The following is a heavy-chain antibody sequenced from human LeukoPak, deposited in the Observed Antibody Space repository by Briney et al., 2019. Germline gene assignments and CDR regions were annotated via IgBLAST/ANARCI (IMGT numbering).Heavy chain of an antibody. Sequence: SVKVSCMDSGGNFKNYGINCVRQAPGQGLEWMGGIIPIFGSANYAQKCQDRVTITADKSTTTVYMELSRLSSEETAEYYCGRDSPHYYGSVSFDGWGGGTMVTVSS. CDR3: GRDSPHYYGSVSFDG. V-gene: IGHV1-69*06. CDR1: GGNFKNYG. CDR2: IIPIFGSA. D-gene: IGHD3-10*01. J-gene: IGHJ3*01.